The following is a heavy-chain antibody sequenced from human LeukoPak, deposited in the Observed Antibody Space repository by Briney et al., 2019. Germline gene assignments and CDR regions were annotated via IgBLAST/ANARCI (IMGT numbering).Heavy chain of an antibody. V-gene: IGHV1-69*13. J-gene: IGHJ5*02. CDR3: AREVMHYDILTGTNWFDP. Sequence: GASVKVSCKASGGTFSSYAISWVRQAPGQGLEWMGGIIPIFGTANYAQKFQGRVTITADESTSTAYMELSSLRSEDTAVYCCAREVMHYDILTGTNWFDPWGQGTLVTVSS. D-gene: IGHD3-9*01. CDR1: GGTFSSYA. CDR2: IIPIFGTA.